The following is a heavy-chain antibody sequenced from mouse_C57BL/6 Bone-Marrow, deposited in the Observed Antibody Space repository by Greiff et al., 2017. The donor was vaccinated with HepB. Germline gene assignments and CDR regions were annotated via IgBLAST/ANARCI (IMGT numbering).Heavy chain of an antibody. CDR1: GYTFTSYG. J-gene: IGHJ3*01. D-gene: IGHD2-1*01. V-gene: IGHV1-81*01. Sequence: QVQLQQSGAELARPGASVKLSCKASGYTFTSYGISWVKQRTGQGLEWIGESYPRSGNTYYNEKFKGKATLTADKYCSTAYMEIRSLTSEDSAVYFCAREGYGNFTWFAYWGQGTLVTVSA. CDR2: SYPRSGNT. CDR3: AREGYGNFTWFAY.